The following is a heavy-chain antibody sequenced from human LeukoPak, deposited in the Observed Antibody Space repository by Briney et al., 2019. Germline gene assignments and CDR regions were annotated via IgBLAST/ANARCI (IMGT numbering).Heavy chain of an antibody. CDR2: ISSSGSTI. D-gene: IGHD1-7*01. V-gene: IGHV3-48*04. Sequence: GGSLRLSCAASGLTFSSYSMNWVRQAPGKGLEWVSYISSSGSTIYYADSVKGRFTISRDNAKNSLYLQMNSLRAEDTAVYYCARGPPNYVFYYYYMDVWGKGTTVTVSS. CDR3: ARGPPNYVFYYYYMDV. J-gene: IGHJ6*03. CDR1: GLTFSSYS.